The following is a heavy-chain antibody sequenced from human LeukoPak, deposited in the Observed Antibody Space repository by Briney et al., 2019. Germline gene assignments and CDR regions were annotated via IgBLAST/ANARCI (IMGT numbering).Heavy chain of an antibody. J-gene: IGHJ4*02. CDR2: ISGSGGST. D-gene: IGHD6-13*01. CDR3: AIHSSSWYFDY. V-gene: IGHV3-23*01. Sequence: GGSLRLSCAAPGFTFSSYAMSWVRQAPGKGLEWVSAISGSGGSTYYADSVKGRFTISRDNSKNTLYLQMNSLRAEDTAVYYCAIHSSSWYFDYWGQGTLVTVSS. CDR1: GFTFSSYA.